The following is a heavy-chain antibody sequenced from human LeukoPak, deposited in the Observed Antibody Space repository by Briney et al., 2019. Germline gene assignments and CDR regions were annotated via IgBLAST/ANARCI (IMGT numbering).Heavy chain of an antibody. CDR3: ARHRPPVSPVNWFDP. CDR1: GGSISSSSYY. J-gene: IGHJ5*02. V-gene: IGHV4-39*01. Sequence: PSETLSLTCTVSGGSISSSSYYWGWIRQPPGKGLEWIGSIYYSGSTYYKPSLKSRVTISVDTSKHQFSLKLSSVTAADTAVYYCARHRPPVSPVNWFDPWGQGTLVTVSS. CDR2: IYYSGST. D-gene: IGHD1-14*01.